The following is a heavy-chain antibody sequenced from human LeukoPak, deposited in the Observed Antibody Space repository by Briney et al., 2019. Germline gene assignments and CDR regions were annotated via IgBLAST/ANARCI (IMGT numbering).Heavy chain of an antibody. J-gene: IGHJ4*02. Sequence: PSETLSLTCTVSGGSISSGGYYWSWIRQPPGKGLEWIGEINHSGSTNYNPSLKSRVTISVDTSKNQFSLKLSSVTAADTAVYYCAREATVVTPLSDWGQGTLVTVSS. CDR3: AREATVVTPLSD. V-gene: IGHV4-39*07. CDR2: INHSGST. CDR1: GGSISSGGYY. D-gene: IGHD4-17*01.